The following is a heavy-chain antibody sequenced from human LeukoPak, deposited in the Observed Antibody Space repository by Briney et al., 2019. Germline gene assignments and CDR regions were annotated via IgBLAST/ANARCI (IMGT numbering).Heavy chain of an antibody. D-gene: IGHD3-10*01. J-gene: IGHJ4*02. Sequence: PGGSLRLSCAASGFTFSSYGMSWVRQAPGKGLEWVSVTSASGAFIYYADSVRGRFTMSRDNSQNMLYLQMNSLRAEDTAVYYCAKALSGGSGMNDYWGQGTLVSVSS. CDR3: AKALSGGSGMNDY. V-gene: IGHV3-23*01. CDR1: GFTFSSYG. CDR2: TSASGAFI.